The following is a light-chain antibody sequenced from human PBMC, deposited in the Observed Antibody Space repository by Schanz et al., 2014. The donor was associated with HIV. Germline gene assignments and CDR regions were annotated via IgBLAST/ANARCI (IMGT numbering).Light chain of an antibody. CDR2: GVT. V-gene: IGLV2-14*03. Sequence: QSALTQPASVSGSPGQSITISCTGTSGDIGTYAAVSWYQQHPDKAPRLLIYGVTSRPSGISSRFSGSASGNTASLTISGLQAEDEADYYCSSHAGRSSFVVFGGGTKLTVL. J-gene: IGLJ2*01. CDR1: SGDIGTYAA. CDR3: SSHAGRSSFVV.